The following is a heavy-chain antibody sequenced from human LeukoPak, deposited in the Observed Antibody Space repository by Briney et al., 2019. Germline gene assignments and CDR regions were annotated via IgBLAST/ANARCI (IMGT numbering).Heavy chain of an antibody. CDR1: GFTFDDYG. D-gene: IGHD3-3*01. CDR2: INWNGGST. V-gene: IGHV3-20*04. J-gene: IGHJ4*02. CDR3: ARDGLPRDDFWSGYYPN. Sequence: PGGSLRLSCAASGFTFDDYGMSWVRQAPGKGLEWVSGINWNGGSTGYADSVKGRFTISRDNAKNSLYLQMNSLRAEDTALYYCARDGLPRDDFWSGYYPNWGQGTLVTASS.